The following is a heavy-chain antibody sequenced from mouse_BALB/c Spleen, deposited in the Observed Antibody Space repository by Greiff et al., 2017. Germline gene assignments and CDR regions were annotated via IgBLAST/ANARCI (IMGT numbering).Heavy chain of an antibody. J-gene: IGHJ4*01. CDR1: GFSLTSYG. D-gene: IGHD2-1*01. CDR2: IWSGGST. Sequence: VQLQQSGPGLVQPSQSLSITCTVSGFSLTSYGVHWVRQSPGKGLEWLGVIWSGGSTDYNAAFISRLSISKDNSKSQVFFKMNSLQADDTAIYYCARGRGNYDYYAMDYWGQGTSVTVSS. V-gene: IGHV2-4-1*01. CDR3: ARGRGNYDYYAMDY.